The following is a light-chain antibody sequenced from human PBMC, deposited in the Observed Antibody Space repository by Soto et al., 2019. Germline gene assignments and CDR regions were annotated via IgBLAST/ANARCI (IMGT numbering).Light chain of an antibody. V-gene: IGKV1D-16*01. Sequence: DVQMTQSPSSLSASVGDRVTITCRASQDINSYLAWYQQKPGNAPKSLIYGASSLQTGVPSRFSGSESGTDFTLTISNLQPEDSATYYCQQYNIYPPTFGGATKVEIK. CDR2: GAS. CDR1: QDINSY. CDR3: QQYNIYPPT. J-gene: IGKJ4*01.